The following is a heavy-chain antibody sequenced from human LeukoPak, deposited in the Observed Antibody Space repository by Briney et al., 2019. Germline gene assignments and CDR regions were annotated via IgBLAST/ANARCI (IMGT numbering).Heavy chain of an antibody. V-gene: IGHV3-48*03. D-gene: IGHD1-1*01. CDR3: AKATGTLGN. CDR2: ISSSGSTI. CDR1: GFTFSSYE. J-gene: IGHJ4*02. Sequence: GGSLRLSCAASGFTFSSYEMNWVRQAPGKGLEWVSYISSSGSTIYYADSVKGRFTISRDNAKNSLYLQMNSLTAEDTAIYYCAKATGTLGNWGQGTLVTVSS.